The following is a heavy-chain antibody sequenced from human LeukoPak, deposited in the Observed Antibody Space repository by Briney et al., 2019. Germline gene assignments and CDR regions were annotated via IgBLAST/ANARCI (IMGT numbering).Heavy chain of an antibody. CDR3: ARGPMYYYDSSGYAFDY. CDR1: GGSFSGYY. CDR2: IYYSGST. Sequence: PSETLSLTCAVYGGSFSGYYWSWIRQPPGKGLEWIGYIYYSGSTYYNPSLKSRVTISVDTSKNQFSLKLSSVTAADTAVYYCARGPMYYYDSSGYAFDYWGQGTLVTVSS. V-gene: IGHV4-30-4*01. D-gene: IGHD3-22*01. J-gene: IGHJ4*02.